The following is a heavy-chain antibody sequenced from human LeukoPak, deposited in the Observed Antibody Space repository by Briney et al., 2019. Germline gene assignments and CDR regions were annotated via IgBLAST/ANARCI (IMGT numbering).Heavy chain of an antibody. CDR3: AREAPGSYGAFDI. CDR2: IYRSGTT. D-gene: IGHD1-26*01. CDR1: GGSISSSNW. Sequence: SETLSLTCAVSGGSISSSNWWSWVRQPPGKGLEWIGEIYRSGTTYYKPSLKSRVTISVDTSKNQFSLNLNAVTAADTAVYYCAREAPGSYGAFDIWGQGTMVTASS. J-gene: IGHJ3*02. V-gene: IGHV4-4*02.